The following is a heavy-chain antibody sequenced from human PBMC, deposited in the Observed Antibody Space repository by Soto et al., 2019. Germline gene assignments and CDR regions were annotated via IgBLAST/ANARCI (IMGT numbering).Heavy chain of an antibody. V-gene: IGHV1-69*01. CDR2: IIPIFGTA. D-gene: IGHD2-2*01. CDR3: AREDYCSSTSCYVRANYYGMDV. J-gene: IGHJ6*02. Sequence: QVQLVQSGAEVKKPGSSVKVSCKASGGTFSSYAISWVRQAPGQGLEWMGGIIPIFGTANYAQKFQGRVTITADESTSTAYMELSSLRSEDTAVYYCAREDYCSSTSCYVRANYYGMDVWGQGTTVTVSS. CDR1: GGTFSSYA.